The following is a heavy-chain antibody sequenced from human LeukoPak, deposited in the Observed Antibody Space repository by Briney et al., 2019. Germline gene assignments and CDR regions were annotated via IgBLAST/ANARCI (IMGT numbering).Heavy chain of an antibody. V-gene: IGHV4-59*01. CDR3: ARVTSGQWLVYYYYYMDV. J-gene: IGHJ6*03. Sequence: SETLSLTCTVSGGSISSYYWSWIRQPPGKGLEWIGYIYTSGSTNYNPSLKSRVTISVDTSKNQFSLKLSSVTAADTAVYYCARVTSGQWLVYYYYYMDVWGKGTTVTISS. D-gene: IGHD6-19*01. CDR2: IYTSGST. CDR1: GGSISSYY.